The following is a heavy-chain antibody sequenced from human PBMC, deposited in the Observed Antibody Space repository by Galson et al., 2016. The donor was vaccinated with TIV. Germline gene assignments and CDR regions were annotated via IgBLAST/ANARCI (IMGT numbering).Heavy chain of an antibody. CDR2: ISHSGVA. CDR3: ARVNWARAFDY. CDR1: GPSINSGSF. Sequence: SETLSLTCGVSGPSINSGSFWGWIRQPPGKGLEWIGSISHSGVAHYRPSLMSRVTMSVDTSKNQFSLKLISVTAADTAVYYCARVNWARAFDYWGQGTQVTVSS. D-gene: IGHD7-27*01. V-gene: IGHV4-38-2*01. J-gene: IGHJ4*02.